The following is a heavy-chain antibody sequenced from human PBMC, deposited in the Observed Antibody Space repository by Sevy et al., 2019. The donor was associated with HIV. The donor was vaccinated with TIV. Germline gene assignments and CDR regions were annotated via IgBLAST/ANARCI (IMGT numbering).Heavy chain of an antibody. Sequence: SGPTLVKPTQTLTLTCTFSGFSLSTSGVGVGWIRQPPGKALEWLALIYWNDDKRYSPSLKSRLTITKDTSKNQVVLTMTNMDPVDTVTYYCAHSMSYCSSTSCFYFDYWGQGTLVTVSS. CDR1: GFSLSTSGVG. V-gene: IGHV2-5*01. J-gene: IGHJ4*02. D-gene: IGHD2-2*01. CDR2: IYWNDDK. CDR3: AHSMSYCSSTSCFYFDY.